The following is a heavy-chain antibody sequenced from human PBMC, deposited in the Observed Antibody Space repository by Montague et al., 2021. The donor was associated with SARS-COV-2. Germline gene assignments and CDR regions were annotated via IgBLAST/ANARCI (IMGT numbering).Heavy chain of an antibody. CDR1: GGSISSSSYY. D-gene: IGHD6-13*01. Sequence: SETLSLTCTVSGGSISSSSYYWGWIRQPPGKGLEWIGSIYYSGSTYYNPSLKSRVTISVDTSKNQFSLKPSSVTAADTAVYYCARLLSWIAAAGTIHYFDYWGRGTLVTVSS. CDR2: IYYSGST. CDR3: ARLLSWIAAAGTIHYFDY. V-gene: IGHV4-39*01. J-gene: IGHJ4*02.